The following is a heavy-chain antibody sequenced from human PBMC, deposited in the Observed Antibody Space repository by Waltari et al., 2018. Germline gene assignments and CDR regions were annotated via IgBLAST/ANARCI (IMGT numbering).Heavy chain of an antibody. CDR3: ARERYSLWFGELSSTNDAFDI. Sequence: QVQLVQSGAEVKKPGASVKVSCKASGYTFTSYYLHWVRQAPGQGLEWVGMTHPSGGSTTYAQQFQGRVTMTRDTSTSTVYMELSSLRSEDTAVYYCARERYSLWFGELSSTNDAFDIWGQGTMVTVSS. J-gene: IGHJ3*02. CDR1: GYTFTSYY. D-gene: IGHD3-10*01. CDR2: THPSGGST. V-gene: IGHV1-46*01.